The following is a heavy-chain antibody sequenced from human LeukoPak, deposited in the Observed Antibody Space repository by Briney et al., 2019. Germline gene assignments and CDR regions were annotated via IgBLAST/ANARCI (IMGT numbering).Heavy chain of an antibody. D-gene: IGHD2-8*02. Sequence: SETLSLTCTVSGGSISSYYWSWIRQPPGKGLEWIGYIYYSGSTNYNPSLKSRVTISVDTSKNQFSLKLSSVTAADTAVYYCARLGGVAGLFQHWGQGTLVTVSS. CDR1: GGSISSYY. J-gene: IGHJ1*01. CDR2: IYYSGST. V-gene: IGHV4-59*01. CDR3: ARLGGVAGLFQH.